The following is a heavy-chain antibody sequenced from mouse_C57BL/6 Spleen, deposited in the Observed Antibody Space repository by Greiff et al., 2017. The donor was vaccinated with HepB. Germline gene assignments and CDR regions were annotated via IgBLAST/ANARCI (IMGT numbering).Heavy chain of an antibody. J-gene: IGHJ2*01. D-gene: IGHD1-1*01. CDR2: ISYDGSN. CDR3: ARGLTTVVAPYFDY. CDR1: GYSITSGYY. Sequence: EVHLVESGPGLVKPSQSLSLTCSVTGYSITSGYYWNWIRQFPGNKLEWMGYISYDGSNNYNPSLKNRISITRDTSKNQFFLKLNSVTTEDTATYYCARGLTTVVAPYFDYWGQGTTLTVSS. V-gene: IGHV3-6*01.